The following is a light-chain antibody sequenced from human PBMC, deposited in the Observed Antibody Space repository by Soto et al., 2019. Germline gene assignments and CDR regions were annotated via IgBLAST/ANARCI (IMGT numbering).Light chain of an antibody. V-gene: IGLV2-11*01. CDR2: DVD. CDR3: CSYAGNDTLK. J-gene: IGLJ3*02. Sequence: QSVLTQPPSVSGSPGQSVTISCAGTSSNVGAYNYVSWYQHHPGEAPKLIIFDVDKRPSGVPDRFSGSKSANTASLTISGLQAGDEAHYHCCSYAGNDTLKFGGGTKLTVL. CDR1: SSNVGAYNY.